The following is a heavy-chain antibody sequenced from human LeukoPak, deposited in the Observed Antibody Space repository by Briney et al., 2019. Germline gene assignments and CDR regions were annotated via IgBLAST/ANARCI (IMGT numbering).Heavy chain of an antibody. D-gene: IGHD3-3*01. J-gene: IGHJ6*03. CDR1: GFTFSSYA. Sequence: PGRSLRLSCAASGFTFSSYAMHWVRQAPGKGLEWVSGISWNSGSIGYADSVKGRFTISRDNAKNSLYLQMNSLRAEDTAVYYCARDTYDFWSGQYYYYYYMDVWGKGTTVTVSS. V-gene: IGHV3-9*01. CDR3: ARDTYDFWSGQYYYYYYMDV. CDR2: ISWNSGSI.